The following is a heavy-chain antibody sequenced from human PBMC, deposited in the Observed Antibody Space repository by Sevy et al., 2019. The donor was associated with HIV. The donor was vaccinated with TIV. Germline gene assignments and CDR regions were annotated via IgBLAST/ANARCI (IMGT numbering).Heavy chain of an antibody. Sequence: ASVKVSCKASGGTFSSYAISWVRQAPGQGLEWMGGIIPIFGTANYAQKFQGRVTIIADESTSTAYMELSSLRSEDTAVYYCASDVSDNAFDIWGQGTMVTVSS. D-gene: IGHD3-16*02. J-gene: IGHJ3*02. V-gene: IGHV1-69*13. CDR3: ASDVSDNAFDI. CDR1: GGTFSSYA. CDR2: IIPIFGTA.